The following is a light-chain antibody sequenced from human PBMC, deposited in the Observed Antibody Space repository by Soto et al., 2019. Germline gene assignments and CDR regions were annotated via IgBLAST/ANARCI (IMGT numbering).Light chain of an antibody. Sequence: QAALTQPASVSGSPGQSITFSCTGTTSDIGAYNYVSWYQHHQGKAPKLLIYDVTDRPSGVSDRFSGSKSGTTASLAISGLQVEDGGDYFCSSYTTINSVVVFGGGTNLTVL. CDR3: SSYTTINSVVV. CDR1: TSDIGAYNY. J-gene: IGLJ3*02. V-gene: IGLV2-14*03. CDR2: DVT.